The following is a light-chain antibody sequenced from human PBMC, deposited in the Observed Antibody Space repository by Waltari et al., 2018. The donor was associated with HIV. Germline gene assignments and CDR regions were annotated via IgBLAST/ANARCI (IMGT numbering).Light chain of an antibody. J-gene: IGLJ2*01. CDR3: TSFRPTSAPVV. Sequence: QPALTQPAAVSGSPGQSITISCTGTSSDVGGYNYVSWFLQRPGQAPKPMIYDVTHRPSGVSNRVSGSKSANTASLTISGLQVEDEGDYYCTSFRPTSAPVVFGGGTKLTVL. CDR1: SSDVGGYNY. V-gene: IGLV2-14*01. CDR2: DVT.